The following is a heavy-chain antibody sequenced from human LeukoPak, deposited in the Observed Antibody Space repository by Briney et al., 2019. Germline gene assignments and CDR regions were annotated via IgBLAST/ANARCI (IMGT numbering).Heavy chain of an antibody. J-gene: IGHJ6*03. Sequence: GGSLRLSCAASGFTFSSYSMNWVRQAPGKGLEWVSYISRSSSTIYYGDSVKGRFTISRDNAKKSLYLQMNSLRAENTAVYYCAQGGHDYYYMDVWGKGTTVTISS. CDR2: ISRSSSTI. D-gene: IGHD3-16*01. V-gene: IGHV3-48*01. CDR1: GFTFSSYS. CDR3: AQGGHDYYYMDV.